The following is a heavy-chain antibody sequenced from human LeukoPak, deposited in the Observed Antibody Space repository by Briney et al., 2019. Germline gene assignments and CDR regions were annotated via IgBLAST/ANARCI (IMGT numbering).Heavy chain of an antibody. D-gene: IGHD3-10*01. J-gene: IGHJ4*02. V-gene: IGHV3-11*04. CDR2: ITSTGSTI. CDR1: GFTFSDYY. Sequence: PGGSLRLSCAASGFTFSDYYMNWVRQAPGKGLEWVSYITSTGSTIYYADSVKGRFTVSRDNAKNSLYLQLTSLRDEDTAVYYCAKDWGYGSGNYFYWGQGTLVTVSS. CDR3: AKDWGYGSGNYFY.